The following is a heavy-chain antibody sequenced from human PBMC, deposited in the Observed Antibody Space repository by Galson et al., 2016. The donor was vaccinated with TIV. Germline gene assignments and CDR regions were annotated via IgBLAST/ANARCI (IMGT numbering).Heavy chain of an antibody. V-gene: IGHV1-2*02. J-gene: IGHJ4*02. CDR3: ARDSPHSGSYSWFDY. Sequence: SVKVSCKASGYTFTGYYMHWVRQAPGQGLEWMGWINPNSGDTKYAQKFRGRVTMTRDTSISTAYMELSRLRSDDTAVYYCARDSPHSGSYSWFDYWGQGTLVTVSS. D-gene: IGHD1-26*01. CDR2: INPNSGDT. CDR1: GYTFTGYY.